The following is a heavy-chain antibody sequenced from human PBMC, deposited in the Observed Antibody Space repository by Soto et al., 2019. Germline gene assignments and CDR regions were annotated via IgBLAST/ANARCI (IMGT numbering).Heavy chain of an antibody. CDR1: GYSFTSYW. CDR3: ARVGREFLEWLPPGY. V-gene: IGHV5-51*01. D-gene: IGHD3-3*01. J-gene: IGHJ4*02. CDR2: IYPGDSDT. Sequence: GESLKISCKGSGYSFTSYWIGWVRQMPGKGLEWMGIIYPGDSDTRYSPSFQGQVTISADKSISTAYLQWSSLKASDTAMYYCARVGREFLEWLPPGYWGQGTLVTVSS.